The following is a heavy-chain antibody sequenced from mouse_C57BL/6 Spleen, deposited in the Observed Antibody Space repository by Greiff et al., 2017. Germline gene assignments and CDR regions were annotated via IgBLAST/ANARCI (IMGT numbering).Heavy chain of an antibody. J-gene: IGHJ4*01. V-gene: IGHV1-82*01. Sequence: VQGVESGPELVKPGASVKISCKASGYAFSSSWMNWVKQRPGKGLEWIGRIYPGDGDTNYNGKFKGKATLTADKSSSTAYMQLSSLTSEDSAVYFCARDRNYAMDYWGQGTSVTVSS. CDR1: GYAFSSSW. CDR2: IYPGDGDT. CDR3: ARDRNYAMDY.